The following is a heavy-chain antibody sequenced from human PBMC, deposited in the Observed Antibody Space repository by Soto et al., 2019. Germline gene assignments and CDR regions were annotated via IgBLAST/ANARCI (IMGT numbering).Heavy chain of an antibody. V-gene: IGHV3-11*01. D-gene: IGHD2-15*01. J-gene: IGHJ4*02. CDR1: GFSFSDSY. Sequence: GGSLRLSCEASGFSFSDSYMSWIRQAPGKGLEWVSYITSSGNARYFADSVKGRFTISRDNAKNSLYLQMNSLRADDTAVYYCARGSTAAKFHYWGQGTLVTVSS. CDR2: ITSSGNAR. CDR3: ARGSTAAKFHY.